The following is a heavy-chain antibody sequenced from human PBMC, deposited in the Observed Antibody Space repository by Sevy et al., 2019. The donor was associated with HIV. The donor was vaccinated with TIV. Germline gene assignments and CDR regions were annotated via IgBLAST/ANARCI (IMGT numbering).Heavy chain of an antibody. CDR1: GYTLTKLD. CDR3: TTMKYYHNIIGSSSGDY. CDR2: FDPEDGDT. V-gene: IGHV1-24*01. J-gene: IGHJ4*02. Sequence: ASVKVSCKVSGYTLTKLDMHWVRQAPGKGLEWMGGFDPEDGDTFYAQKFQGRVTMTEDTSTDTAYMELSSLSSEDTAVYYCTTMKYYHNIIGSSSGDYWGQGTLVTVSS. D-gene: IGHD3-22*01.